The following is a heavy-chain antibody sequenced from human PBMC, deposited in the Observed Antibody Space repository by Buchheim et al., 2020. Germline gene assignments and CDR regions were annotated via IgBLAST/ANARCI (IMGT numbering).Heavy chain of an antibody. CDR2: ISGLNGNR. V-gene: IGHV1-18*01. CDR3: ARDHRYSGFDLSEDHYYGMDV. D-gene: IGHD5-12*01. CDR1: GYTFSNFG. Sequence: QVQLVQSGAEVKKPGASVKVSCKSSGYTFSNFGFTWVRQAPGQGLEWMGWISGLNGNRNYAQKFQGRVTMTTDKSTSTANMELRSLSSDDTAVYYCARDHRYSGFDLSEDHYYGMDVWGQGT. J-gene: IGHJ6*02.